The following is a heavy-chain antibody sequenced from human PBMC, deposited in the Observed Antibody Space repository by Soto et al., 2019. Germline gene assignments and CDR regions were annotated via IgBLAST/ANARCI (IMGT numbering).Heavy chain of an antibody. D-gene: IGHD3-16*01. J-gene: IGHJ3*01. CDR3: ARLRRDWGDAFDL. V-gene: IGHV1-69*06. CDR2: IIPVFDKA. CDR1: GGPFGSSA. Sequence: QVQLVQSGADLKKPGSSVRVSCNTSGGPFGSSAISWVRQAPAQRLEWIGEIIPVFDKANYAQNIQGRLTITADKSTATVFMQLNSLRSEDTAIYFCARLRRDWGDAFDLWGQGTLVAVSS.